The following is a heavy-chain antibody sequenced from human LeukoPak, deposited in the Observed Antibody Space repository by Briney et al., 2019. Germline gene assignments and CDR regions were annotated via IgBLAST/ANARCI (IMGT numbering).Heavy chain of an antibody. D-gene: IGHD2-15*01. CDR2: ISSGSSYI. J-gene: IGHJ6*02. V-gene: IGHV3-21*01. CDR1: GFTFNSYS. CDR3: ARDRVCSGGSCYYYYYGMDV. Sequence: GGSLRLSCAASGFTFNSYSMNWVRQAPGKGLEWVSSISSGSSYIYYADSVKGRFTISRDNAKNSLYLQMNSLRAEDTAVYYCARDRVCSGGSCYYYYYGMDVWGQGTTVTASS.